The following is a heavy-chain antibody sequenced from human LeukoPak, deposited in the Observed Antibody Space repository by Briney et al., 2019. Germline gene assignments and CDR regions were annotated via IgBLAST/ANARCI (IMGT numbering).Heavy chain of an antibody. CDR1: GYTFTGYY. D-gene: IGHD6-19*01. V-gene: IGHV1-2*02. Sequence: ASVKVSCKASGYTFTGYYMHWVRQAPGQGLEWMGWINPNSGGTNYAQKFQGRVTMTRDTSISTAYMELSRLRSDDTAVYYCARPKKNSSGWLHTSDYWGQGTLVTVSS. CDR2: INPNSGGT. CDR3: ARPKKNSSGWLHTSDY. J-gene: IGHJ4*02.